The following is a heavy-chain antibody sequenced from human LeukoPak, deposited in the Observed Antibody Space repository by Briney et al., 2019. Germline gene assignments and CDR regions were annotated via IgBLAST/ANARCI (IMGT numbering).Heavy chain of an antibody. V-gene: IGHV5-51*01. Sequence: GEPLQISCKASRTHYSIPWVRQPPGYGLERLGLLYFGDSDTRYSPSFQGRLTISVDKSISTAYLQLSSLKASDTAIYFCGRHSYGLDYWGQGTLGTGSS. CDR2: LYFGDSDT. D-gene: IGHD2-8*01. CDR1: RTHYS. J-gene: IGHJ4*02. CDR3: GRHSYGLDY.